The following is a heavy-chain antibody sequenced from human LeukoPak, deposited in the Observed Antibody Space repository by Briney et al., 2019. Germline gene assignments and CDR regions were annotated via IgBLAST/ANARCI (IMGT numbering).Heavy chain of an antibody. D-gene: IGHD6-19*01. Sequence: ASVKVSCKASGGTFSSYAISWVRQAPGQGLEWMGWISAYNGNTNHAQKLQGRVTMTTDTSTSTAYMELRSLRSDDTAVYYCARVAYSSGWYRWFDPWGQGTLVTVSS. V-gene: IGHV1-18*01. CDR3: ARVAYSSGWYRWFDP. CDR1: GGTFSSYA. CDR2: ISAYNGNT. J-gene: IGHJ5*02.